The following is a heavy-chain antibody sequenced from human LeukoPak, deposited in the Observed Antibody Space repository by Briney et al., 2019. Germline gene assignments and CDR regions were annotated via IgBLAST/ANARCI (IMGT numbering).Heavy chain of an antibody. J-gene: IGHJ5*02. D-gene: IGHD3-10*01. CDR2: MNPNSGNT. V-gene: IGHV1-8*02. Sequence: GASVKVSCKASGYTFTGYYMHWVRQATGQGLEWMGWMNPNSGNTGYAQKFQGRVTMTRNTSISTAYMELSSLRSENTAVYYCARVNKESALWFGELLYWFDPWGQGTLVTVSS. CDR1: GYTFTGYY. CDR3: ARVNKESALWFGELLYWFDP.